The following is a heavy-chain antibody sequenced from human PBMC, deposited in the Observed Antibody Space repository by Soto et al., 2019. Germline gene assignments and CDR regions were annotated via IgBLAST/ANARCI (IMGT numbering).Heavy chain of an antibody. D-gene: IGHD1-20*01. V-gene: IGHV1-46*01. J-gene: IGHJ3*02. CDR2: INPSVGST. CDR1: GYTFTSYY. Sequence: ASVNVSCKASGYTFTSYYMHWVRQAPGQGLEWMGIINPSVGSTSYAQKFQGRVTMTRDTSTSTVYMELRSLRSEDTAVYYCARPYNWNHDDAFDIWGQGTMVTV. CDR3: ARPYNWNHDDAFDI.